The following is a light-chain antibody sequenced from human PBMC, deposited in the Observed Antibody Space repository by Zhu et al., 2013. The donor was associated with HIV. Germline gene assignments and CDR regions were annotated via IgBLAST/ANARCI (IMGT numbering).Light chain of an antibody. Sequence: QSVLTQPPSVSAAPGQTVTISCSGSSSNIGNNYVSWYQQFPGTAPKLLIYDNNKRPSGIPDRFSGSKSGTSATLGITGLQTGDEADYYCGTWDSSLSAHVFGGGTKLTVL. J-gene: IGLJ2*01. CDR3: GTWDSSLSAHV. V-gene: IGLV1-51*01. CDR2: DNN. CDR1: SSNIGNNY.